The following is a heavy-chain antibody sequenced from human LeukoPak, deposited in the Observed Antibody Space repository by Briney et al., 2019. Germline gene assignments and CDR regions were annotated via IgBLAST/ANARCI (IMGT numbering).Heavy chain of an antibody. CDR3: ARDLSRLSV. J-gene: IGHJ4*02. CDR2: ISSSSSYT. D-gene: IGHD6-25*01. CDR1: GFTFSQYY. Sequence: GGSLRLSCAASGFTFSQYYMTWLRQAPGKGLEWVSYISSSSSYTNYADSVKGRFTISRDNDKNSVYLQMNSLRANDTAVYYCARDLSRLSVWGQGTLVTVSS. V-gene: IGHV3-11*05.